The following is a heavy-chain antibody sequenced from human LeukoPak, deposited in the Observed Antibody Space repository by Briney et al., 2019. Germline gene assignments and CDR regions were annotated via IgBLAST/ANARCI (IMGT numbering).Heavy chain of an antibody. V-gene: IGHV1-2*02. J-gene: IGHJ4*02. CDR1: GYTFTGYY. CDR2: INPDSGGT. Sequence: ASVKVSCKASGYTFTGYYMHWVRQAPGQGLEWMGWINPDSGGTNYAQKFQGRVTMTRDTSISTAYMELSRLRSDDTAVYYCATDLYCSSTSCYRRFDSWGQGTLVTVSS. D-gene: IGHD2-2*01. CDR3: ATDLYCSSTSCYRRFDS.